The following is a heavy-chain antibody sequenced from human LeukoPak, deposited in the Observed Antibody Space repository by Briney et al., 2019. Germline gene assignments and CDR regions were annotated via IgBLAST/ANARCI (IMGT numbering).Heavy chain of an antibody. CDR3: AREGTEVSSSWPGASYYYYMDV. CDR2: IYYTGST. Sequence: SETLSLTCTVSDGSINGYYWSWIRQSPGKGLESLGYIYYTGSTNYNPSLKSRVTMSVDTSRNQFFLRLSSVTAADTAVYYCAREGTEVSSSWPGASYYYYMDVWGKGTTVTVSS. CDR1: DGSINGYY. J-gene: IGHJ6*03. D-gene: IGHD6-13*01. V-gene: IGHV4-59*01.